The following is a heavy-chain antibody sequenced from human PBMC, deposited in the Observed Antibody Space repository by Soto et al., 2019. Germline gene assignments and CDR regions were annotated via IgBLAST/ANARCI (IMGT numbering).Heavy chain of an antibody. CDR2: IWYDGSNK. CDR1: GFTFSSYG. Sequence: GGSLRLSCAASGFTFSSYGMHWVRQAPGKGLEWVAVIWYDGSNKYYADSVKGRFTISRDNSKNTLYLQMNSLRAEDTAVYYCARSPAYYYDSSGYYITTHDAFDIWGQGPLVTFSS. V-gene: IGHV3-33*01. CDR3: ARSPAYYYDSSGYYITTHDAFDI. J-gene: IGHJ3*02. D-gene: IGHD3-22*01.